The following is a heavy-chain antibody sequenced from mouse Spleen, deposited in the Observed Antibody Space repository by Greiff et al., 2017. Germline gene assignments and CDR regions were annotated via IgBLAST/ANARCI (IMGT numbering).Heavy chain of an antibody. CDR1: GFTFTDYY. CDR3: ARYDYGNYPYAMDY. V-gene: IGHV7-3*01. Sequence: EVMLVESGGGLVQPGGSLSLSCAASGFTFTDYYMSWVRQPPGKALEWLGFIRNKANGYTTEYSASVKGRFTISRDNSQSILYLQMNALRAEDSATYYCARYDYGNYPYAMDYWGQGTSVTVSS. J-gene: IGHJ4*01. D-gene: IGHD2-1*01. CDR2: IRNKANGYTT.